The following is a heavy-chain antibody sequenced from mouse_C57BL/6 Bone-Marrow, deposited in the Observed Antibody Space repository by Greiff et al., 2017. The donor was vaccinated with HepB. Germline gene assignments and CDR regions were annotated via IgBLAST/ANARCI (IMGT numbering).Heavy chain of an antibody. CDR3: TSPDGYPYYYAMDY. CDR1: GYTFTDYE. Sequence: VKLMESGAELVRPGASVTLSCKASGYTFTDYEMHWVKQTPVHGLEWIGAIDPETGGTAYNQKFKGKAILTADKSSSTAYMELRSLTSEDSAVYYCTSPDGYPYYYAMDYWGQGTSVTVSS. D-gene: IGHD2-3*01. V-gene: IGHV1-15*01. J-gene: IGHJ4*01. CDR2: IDPETGGT.